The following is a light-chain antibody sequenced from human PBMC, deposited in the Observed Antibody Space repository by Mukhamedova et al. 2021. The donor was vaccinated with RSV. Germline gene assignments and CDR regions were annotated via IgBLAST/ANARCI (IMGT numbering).Light chain of an antibody. CDR1: QSLTYSY. CDR3: QQYGSSPWT. J-gene: IGKJ1*01. V-gene: IGKV3-20*01. CDR2: GAS. Sequence: GESATLSCRASQSLTYSYLAWYQQKSGQAPRLLIYGASSMASGVADRFSGSGSGTDFTLTISRLEPEDFAVYYCQQYGSSPWTFG.